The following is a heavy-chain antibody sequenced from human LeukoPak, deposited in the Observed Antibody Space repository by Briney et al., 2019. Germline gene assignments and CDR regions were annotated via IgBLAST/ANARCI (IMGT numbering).Heavy chain of an antibody. V-gene: IGHV5-51*01. D-gene: IGHD2-8*01. Sequence: GESLKISCKGSGYSFTSYWIGWVRQMPGKGLEWMGIIYPGDSDTRYSPSFQGQVTISADKSISTAYLQWSSLKASDTAMYYCARLDKLGGVLYDAFDIWGQGTMVTVSS. J-gene: IGHJ3*02. CDR1: GYSFTSYW. CDR2: IYPGDSDT. CDR3: ARLDKLGGVLYDAFDI.